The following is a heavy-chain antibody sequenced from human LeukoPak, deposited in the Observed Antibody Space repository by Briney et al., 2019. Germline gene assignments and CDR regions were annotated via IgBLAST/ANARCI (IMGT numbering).Heavy chain of an antibody. CDR3: ARAFTYYDILTGYFAYNWFDP. CDR1: GGSISGYY. V-gene: IGHV4-59*01. CDR2: IYYTGSS. J-gene: IGHJ5*02. Sequence: SETLSLTCTVSGGSISGYYWSWIRQFPGKGLEWIGYIYYTGSSNYNPSLKSRVTMSVDTSKNQFSLKLSSVTAADTAVYYCARAFTYYDILTGYFAYNWFDPWGQGTLVTVSS. D-gene: IGHD3-9*01.